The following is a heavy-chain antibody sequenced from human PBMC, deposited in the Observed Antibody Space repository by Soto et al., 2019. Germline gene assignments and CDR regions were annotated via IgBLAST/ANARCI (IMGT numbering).Heavy chain of an antibody. D-gene: IGHD3-3*01. V-gene: IGHV4-34*01. CDR3: ARATNFWSGYPNKNNRFDP. Sequence: QVQLQQWGAGLLKPSETLSLTCAVYGGSFSGYYWSWIRQPPGKGLEWIGEINHSGSTNYNPSLKSRITISVDSSKNQFSLKLSSVTAADTAEYYCARATNFWSGYPNKNNRFDPWGQGTLVTVCS. CDR1: GGSFSGYY. J-gene: IGHJ5*02. CDR2: INHSGST.